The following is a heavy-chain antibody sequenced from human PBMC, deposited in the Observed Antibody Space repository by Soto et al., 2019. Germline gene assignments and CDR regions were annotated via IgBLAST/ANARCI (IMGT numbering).Heavy chain of an antibody. J-gene: IGHJ3*02. V-gene: IGHV3-66*01. Sequence: VQLVESGGGLVQPGGSLRLSCAASGFTVSSNYMSWVRQAPGKGLEWVSVIYSGGSTYYADSVKGRFTISRDNSKNTLYLQMNSLRAEDTAVYYCARERLSYAFDIWGQGTMVTVSS. CDR1: GFTVSSNY. D-gene: IGHD2-2*01. CDR3: ARERLSYAFDI. CDR2: IYSGGST.